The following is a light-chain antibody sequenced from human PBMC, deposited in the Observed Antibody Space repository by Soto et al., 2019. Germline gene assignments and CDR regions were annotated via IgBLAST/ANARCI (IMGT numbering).Light chain of an antibody. CDR1: QSVSSN. Sequence: EIVMTQSPATLSVSPGERATLSCRASQSVSSNLAWYQQKPGQAPRLLIYGASTRATGIPARFSGSRSGTEFTLTISSLQSEDCAVYYCQHYNNSPYTFGQGTKLEIK. J-gene: IGKJ2*01. CDR2: GAS. CDR3: QHYNNSPYT. V-gene: IGKV3-15*01.